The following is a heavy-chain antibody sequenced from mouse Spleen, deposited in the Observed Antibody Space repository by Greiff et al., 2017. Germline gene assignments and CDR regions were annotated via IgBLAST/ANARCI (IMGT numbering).Heavy chain of an antibody. V-gene: IGHV3-1*01. CDR3: ARGVLTGTPWFAY. CDR2: ISYSGST. D-gene: IGHD4-1*01. J-gene: IGHJ3*01. Sequence: EVKVEESGPGMVKPSQSLSLTCTVTGYSITSGYDWHWIRHFPGNKLEWMGYISYSGSTNYNPSLKSRISITHDTSKNHFFLKLNSVTTEDTATYYCARGVLTGTPWFAYWGQGTLVTVSA. CDR1: GYSITSGYD.